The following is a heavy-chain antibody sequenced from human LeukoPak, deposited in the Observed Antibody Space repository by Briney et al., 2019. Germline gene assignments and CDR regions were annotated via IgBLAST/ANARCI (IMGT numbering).Heavy chain of an antibody. Sequence: SETLSLTCTVSGGSISGVGYYWSWIRQRPGKGLEWVGYIDYSGGTYYNPSLKSRVTISVDTSKNQFSLKLSSVTAADTAVYYCARENDSSSSESDYFDYWGQGTLVTVSS. CDR1: GGSISGVGYY. CDR3: ARENDSSSSESDYFDY. CDR2: IDYSGGT. J-gene: IGHJ4*02. D-gene: IGHD6-6*01. V-gene: IGHV4-31*03.